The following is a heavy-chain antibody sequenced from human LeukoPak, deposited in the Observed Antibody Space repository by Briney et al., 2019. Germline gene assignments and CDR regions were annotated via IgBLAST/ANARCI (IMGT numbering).Heavy chain of an antibody. D-gene: IGHD3-10*01. J-gene: IGHJ6*02. CDR2: INTNTGNP. CDR3: ASQYYYGSADYYYGMDV. V-gene: IGHV7-4-1*02. Sequence: ASVKVSCKASGYTFTSYAMNWVRQAPGQGLEWMGWINTNTGNPTYAQGFTGRFVFSLDTSVSTAYLQISSLKAEDTAVYYCASQYYYGSADYYYGMDVWGQGTTVTVSS. CDR1: GYTFTSYA.